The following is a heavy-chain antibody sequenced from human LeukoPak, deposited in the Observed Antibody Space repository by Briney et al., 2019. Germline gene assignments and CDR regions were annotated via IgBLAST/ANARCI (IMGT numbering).Heavy chain of an antibody. D-gene: IGHD3-10*01. CDR1: GYTFTGYY. CDR2: INPNSGGT. J-gene: IGHJ4*02. Sequence: ASVKVSCKASGYTFTGYYMHWVRQAPGQGLEWMGWINPNSGGTNYARKFQGRVTMTRDTSISTAYMELSRLRSDDTAVYYCARGHYGSGSTWLSYWGQGTLVTVSS. CDR3: ARGHYGSGSTWLSY. V-gene: IGHV1-2*02.